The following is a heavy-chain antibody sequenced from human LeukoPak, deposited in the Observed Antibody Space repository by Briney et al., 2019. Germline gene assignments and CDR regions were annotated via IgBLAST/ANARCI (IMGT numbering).Heavy chain of an antibody. V-gene: IGHV3-21*01. CDR1: AFTFSTST. CDR3: ARGGAYDYGVLDE. D-gene: IGHD4/OR15-4a*01. J-gene: IGHJ4*02. Sequence: GGSLRLSCAASAFTFSTSTMNWVRQAPGKGLEWVSSISGSSGSIYYADSVKGRFTISRDNAKNSLYLQMNSLRAEDTAVYYCARGGAYDYGVLDEWGQGTLVIVSS. CDR2: ISGSSGSI.